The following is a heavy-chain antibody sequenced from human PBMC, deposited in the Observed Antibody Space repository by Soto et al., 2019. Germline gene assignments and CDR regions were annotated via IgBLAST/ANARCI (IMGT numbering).Heavy chain of an antibody. V-gene: IGHV1-46*01. D-gene: IGHD2-21*02. J-gene: IGHJ3*02. CDR1: TRCS. Sequence: TRCSMYWAQHEHRQGPEWMGIINPSGGSTSYAQKFQGRVTMTRDTSTSTVYMELSSLRSEDTAVYYCARDHAIVVVTAILFTSAFDIWGQGTRLPSPQ. CDR3: ARDHAIVVVTAILFTSAFDI. CDR2: INPSGGST.